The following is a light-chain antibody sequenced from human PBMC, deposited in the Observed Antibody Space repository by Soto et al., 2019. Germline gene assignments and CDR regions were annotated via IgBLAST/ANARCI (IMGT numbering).Light chain of an antibody. Sequence: DIPMTQSPSTLSSSVGDRVTITCRASQTISTRLAWYQQKPGNAPKLLIYKASSLESGVPSRFSGSGSGTEFTLTISSLQPDDFATYYCQQYNGYSFTFGPGTKVDIK. J-gene: IGKJ3*01. CDR2: KAS. CDR3: QQYNGYSFT. CDR1: QTISTR. V-gene: IGKV1-5*03.